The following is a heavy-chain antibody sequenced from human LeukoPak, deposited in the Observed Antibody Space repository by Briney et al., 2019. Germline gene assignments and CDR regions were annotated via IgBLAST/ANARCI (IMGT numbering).Heavy chain of an antibody. CDR1: GYIFTSYA. D-gene: IGHD6-13*01. Sequence: ASVKVSCKASGYIFTSYAMNWVRQAPGQGLEWMGWIKPNTGSTKYAQGFTGRFAFSLDTSISTPYLQISSLKAEDTAVYFCAREGYSSSWYGTYYYYDMDVWGKGTTVTVSS. J-gene: IGHJ6*04. V-gene: IGHV7-4-1*02. CDR3: AREGYSSSWYGTYYYYDMDV. CDR2: IKPNTGST.